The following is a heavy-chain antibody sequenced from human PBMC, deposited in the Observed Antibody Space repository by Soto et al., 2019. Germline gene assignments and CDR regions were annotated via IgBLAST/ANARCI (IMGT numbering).Heavy chain of an antibody. J-gene: IGHJ4*02. D-gene: IGHD2-8*02. Sequence: QVQLQQWGAGLLKPSETLSLTCAVYGGSFSGYYWTWIRQPPGTGLEWIGEINHSGSTNYNPSLKGRVPISVDPSKDQVSPKLTSVDAADTAVYYCARDKITGLFDYWGQGTLVTVSS. CDR3: ARDKITGLFDY. CDR2: INHSGST. CDR1: GGSFSGYY. V-gene: IGHV4-34*01.